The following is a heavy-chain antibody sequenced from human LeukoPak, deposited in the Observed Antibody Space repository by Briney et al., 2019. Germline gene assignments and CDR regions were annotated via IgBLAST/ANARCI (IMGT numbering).Heavy chain of an antibody. D-gene: IGHD3-9*01. J-gene: IGHJ4*02. CDR2: IYHSGIS. Sequence: PSETLSLTCTVSGGSISSSSYYWGWIRQPPRKGLEWIGSIYHSGISYYNPSLKSRVTISVDTSKNQFSLKLSSVTAADMAVYYCARLRYFEHYFDYWGQGILVTVSS. CDR1: GGSISSSSYY. V-gene: IGHV4-39*07. CDR3: ARLRYFEHYFDY.